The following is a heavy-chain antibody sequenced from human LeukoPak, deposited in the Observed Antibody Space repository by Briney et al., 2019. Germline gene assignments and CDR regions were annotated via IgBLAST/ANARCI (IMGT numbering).Heavy chain of an antibody. CDR1: GFTFSSYA. J-gene: IGHJ6*02. CDR3: AKDRTAMVTGPYHGMDV. D-gene: IGHD5-18*01. Sequence: PGGSLRLSCAASGFTFSSYAMSWVRQAPGKGLEWVSAISGSGGSTYYADSVKGRFTISRDNSKNTLYLQMNSLRAEDTAVYYCAKDRTAMVTGPYHGMDVWGQGTTVTVSS. CDR2: ISGSGGST. V-gene: IGHV3-23*01.